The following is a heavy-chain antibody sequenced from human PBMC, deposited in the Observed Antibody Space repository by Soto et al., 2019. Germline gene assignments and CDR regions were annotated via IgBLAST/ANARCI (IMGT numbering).Heavy chain of an antibody. V-gene: IGHV1-2*02. J-gene: IGHJ6*02. CDR2: MNANSGGT. Sequence: XSVKVSCNTSGYTFTDYYRNWVRQAPGQGLECMGWMNANSGGTNYAQKFQGRVTMTRDTSISTAYMELSRLRSDDTAVYYCARDRACSGRSCYSYYGMEVWGQGTTVTV. D-gene: IGHD2-15*01. CDR3: ARDRACSGRSCYSYYGMEV. CDR1: GYTFTDYY.